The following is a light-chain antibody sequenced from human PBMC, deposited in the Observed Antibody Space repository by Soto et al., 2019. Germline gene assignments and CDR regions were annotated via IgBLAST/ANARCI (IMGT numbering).Light chain of an antibody. CDR2: SNN. CDR3: AAWDDSLNGPL. CDR1: SSNIGSNT. V-gene: IGLV1-44*01. Sequence: QPVLTQPPSASGTPGQRVTISCSGSSSNIGSNTVNWYQQLPGTAPKLLIYSNNQRPSGVPDRFSGSKSGTSASLAISGLQSEDEADYYCAAWDDSLNGPLFGGGTMLTVL. J-gene: IGLJ2*01.